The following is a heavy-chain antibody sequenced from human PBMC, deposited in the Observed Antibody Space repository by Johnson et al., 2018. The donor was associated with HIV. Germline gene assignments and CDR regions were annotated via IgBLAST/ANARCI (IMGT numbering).Heavy chain of an antibody. CDR2: IKQDGSEK. CDR1: GFIFSSYC. CDR3: ATVWSNEGRHAFDI. V-gene: IGHV3-7*02. Sequence: VQLVESGGGVVQPGGSLRLSCAASGFIFSSYCMTWVRQAPGKGLEWVANIKQDGSEKYFANSVKGRCTISRDNAKNSLYLQMNNLIPKDTDVYLCATVWSNEGRHAFDIWGQGTMVTFSS. J-gene: IGHJ3*02. D-gene: IGHD3-3*01.